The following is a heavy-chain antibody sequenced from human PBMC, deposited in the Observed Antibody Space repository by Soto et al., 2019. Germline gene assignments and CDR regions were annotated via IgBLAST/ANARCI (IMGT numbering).Heavy chain of an antibody. Sequence: GGSLRLSCAASGFTVSSNYMSWVRQAPGKGLEWVSVIYSGGSTYYADSVKGRFTISRDNSKNTLYLQMNSLRAEDTAVYYCARDGYCSSTSCLTYYGMDVWGQGTTVPVYS. D-gene: IGHD2-2*03. CDR1: GFTVSSNY. CDR2: IYSGGST. V-gene: IGHV3-53*01. J-gene: IGHJ6*02. CDR3: ARDGYCSSTSCLTYYGMDV.